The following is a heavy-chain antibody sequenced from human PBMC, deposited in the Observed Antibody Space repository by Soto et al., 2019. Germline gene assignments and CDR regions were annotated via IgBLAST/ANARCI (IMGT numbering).Heavy chain of an antibody. Sequence: QVHLVQSGAEVKKPGASVKVSCKGSGYTFTSYGITWVRQAPGQGLEWMGWISAHNGNTNYAQKFQGRVTVTRDTSMSTAYMELRRLRSDDTAVYYCARGRYGDYWGQGALVTVSS. CDR2: ISAHNGNT. J-gene: IGHJ4*02. CDR3: ARGRYGDY. CDR1: GYTFTSYG. V-gene: IGHV1-18*01. D-gene: IGHD1-1*01.